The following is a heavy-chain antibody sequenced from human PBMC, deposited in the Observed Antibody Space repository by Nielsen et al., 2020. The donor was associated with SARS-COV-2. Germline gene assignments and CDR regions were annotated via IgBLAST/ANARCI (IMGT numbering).Heavy chain of an antibody. J-gene: IGHJ4*02. CDR1: GFTLSGYW. D-gene: IGHD6-13*01. CDR2: ISTDGSST. V-gene: IGHV3-74*01. Sequence: GGSLRLSCPASGFTLSGYWMHWVRRAPGQGLVWVSRISTDGSSTSYADSVKGRFTISRDNARNTLYLQMNSLRAEDTAVYYCASLGSSSWSFDYWGQGTLVTVSS. CDR3: ASLGSSSWSFDY.